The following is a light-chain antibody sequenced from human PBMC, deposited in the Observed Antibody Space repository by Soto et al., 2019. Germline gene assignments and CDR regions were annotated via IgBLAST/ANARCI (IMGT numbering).Light chain of an antibody. J-gene: IGKJ4*01. V-gene: IGKV1-6*01. CDR2: AAS. Sequence: AVQMTQSPSSLSASLGDRVTITCRASQDIRNELGWYHQKPGKAPELLIYAASSLQSAVPSRFSGSGSGTDFTLTIISLQPEDFASYYCLQESTWTLTFGGGTKVEIK. CDR1: QDIRNE. CDR3: LQESTWTLT.